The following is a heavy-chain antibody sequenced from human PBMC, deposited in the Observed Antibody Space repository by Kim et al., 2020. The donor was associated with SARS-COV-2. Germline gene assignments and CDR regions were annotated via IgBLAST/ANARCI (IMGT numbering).Heavy chain of an antibody. Sequence: GGSLRLSCTASVFTFGDFAIDWVRQAPGMGLEWVGFIRSKAYGETATYAASVRGRFTISRDDSKNIAYLQMNSLKTEDTAVYFCSRHGPGDGGYWY. V-gene: IGHV3-49*04. CDR3: SRHGPGDGGYWY. D-gene: IGHD2-15*01. CDR1: VFTFGDFA. J-gene: IGHJ2*01. CDR2: IRSKAYGETA.